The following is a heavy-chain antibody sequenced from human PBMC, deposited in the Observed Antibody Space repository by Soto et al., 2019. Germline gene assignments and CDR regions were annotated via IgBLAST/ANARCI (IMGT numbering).Heavy chain of an antibody. D-gene: IGHD4-17*01. CDR3: SYGANQYFDY. V-gene: IGHV3-15*07. J-gene: IGHJ4*02. CDR1: GLTVSNVW. Sequence: PGGSLRLSCVVSGLTVSNVWMNWVRQAPGKGLEWVGRIKSKTAGGTTDYAAPVKGRFTISRDESENTLFLHMNSLKTEDTAVYYCSYGANQYFDYWGQGALVNVPS. CDR2: IKSKTAGGTT.